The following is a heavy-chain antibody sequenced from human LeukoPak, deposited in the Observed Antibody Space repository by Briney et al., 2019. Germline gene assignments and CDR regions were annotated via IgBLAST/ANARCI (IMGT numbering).Heavy chain of an antibody. CDR2: ISSSSSYI. D-gene: IGHD2-21*02. Sequence: GGSLRLSCAASGFTFSSYSMTWVRQAPGKGLEWVSSISSSSSYIYYADSVKGRFTISRDNAKNSLYLQMNSLRAEDTAVYYCAREKNIVVVTAPAVFDYWGQGTLVTVSS. CDR3: AREKNIVVVTAPAVFDY. V-gene: IGHV3-21*01. J-gene: IGHJ4*02. CDR1: GFTFSSYS.